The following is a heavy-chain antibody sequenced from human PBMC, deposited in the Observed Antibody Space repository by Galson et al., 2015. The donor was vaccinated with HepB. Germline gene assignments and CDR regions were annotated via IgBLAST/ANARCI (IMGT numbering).Heavy chain of an antibody. J-gene: IGHJ3*02. CDR1: GFTFSSYT. V-gene: IGHV3-21*01. CDR2: ISSSSTYI. Sequence: SLRLSCAASGFTFSSYTMNWVRQAPGKGLEWVSSISSSSTYIYYADSVKGRFTISRDNAKNSLHLQMNSQRAEDTAVYYCARETCSSTSCYYSGDAFDIWGQGTMVTVSS. CDR3: ARETCSSTSCYYSGDAFDI. D-gene: IGHD2-2*01.